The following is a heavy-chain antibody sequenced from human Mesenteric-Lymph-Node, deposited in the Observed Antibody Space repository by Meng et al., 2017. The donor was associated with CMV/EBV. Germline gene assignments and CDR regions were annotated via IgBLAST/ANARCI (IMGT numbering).Heavy chain of an antibody. CDR2: IYSSRAT. D-gene: IGHD3-22*01. J-gene: IGHJ4*02. CDR3: ARHTATHAYDSSYFDH. CDR1: YSCSTSYF. V-gene: IGHV4-39*01. Sequence: YSCSTSYFWGWIRQPPGQGLEWIASIYSSRATFYNPSLKSRLTISVDTSKNQFSLKLTSVTATDTAMHYCARHTATHAYDSSYFDHWGQGTLVTVSS.